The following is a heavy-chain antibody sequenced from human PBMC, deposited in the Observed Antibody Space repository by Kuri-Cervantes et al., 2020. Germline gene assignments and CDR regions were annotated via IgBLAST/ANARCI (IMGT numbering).Heavy chain of an antibody. J-gene: IGHJ5*02. CDR2: INAGNGNT. D-gene: IGHD6-13*01. Sequence: ASVKVSCKASGYTFTSYDINWVRQATGQGLEWMGWINAGNGNTKYSQKFQGRVTITRDTSASTAYMELSSLRSEDTAVYYCARDWQQLVFNWFDPWGQGTLVTVSS. V-gene: IGHV1-3*01. CDR3: ARDWQQLVFNWFDP. CDR1: GYTFTSYD.